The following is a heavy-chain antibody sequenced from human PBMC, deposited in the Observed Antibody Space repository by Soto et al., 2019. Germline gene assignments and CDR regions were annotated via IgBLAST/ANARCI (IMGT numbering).Heavy chain of an antibody. CDR1: GGSISSYY. D-gene: IGHD3-10*01. CDR3: ARIVFRFGESDAFDR. J-gene: IGHJ3*02. V-gene: IGHV4-59*01. Sequence: ETLSLSCTVSGGSISSYYWSWIRQPPGKGLEWIGYIYYSGSTNYNPSLKSRVTISVDTSKNQFSLKLSSVTAADTAVYYCARIVFRFGESDAFDRWGEGTMVTVSS. CDR2: IYYSGST.